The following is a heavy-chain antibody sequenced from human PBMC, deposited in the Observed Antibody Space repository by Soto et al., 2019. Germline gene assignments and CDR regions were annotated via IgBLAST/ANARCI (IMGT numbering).Heavy chain of an antibody. D-gene: IGHD3-9*01. CDR3: ASACVLRYFNWLPCFGMDV. J-gene: IGHJ6*02. CDR2: IYYSGST. V-gene: IGHV4-59*01. CDR1: GGSISSYY. Sequence: PSETLSLTCTVSGGSISSYYWSWIRQPPGKGLEWIGYIYYSGSTNYNPSLKSRVTISVDTSKNQFSLKLSSVTAADTAAYYCASACVLRYFNWLPCFGMDVWGQGTTVTVSS.